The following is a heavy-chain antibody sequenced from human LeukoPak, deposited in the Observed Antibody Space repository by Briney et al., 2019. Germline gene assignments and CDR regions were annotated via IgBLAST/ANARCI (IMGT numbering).Heavy chain of an antibody. CDR2: ISSSSSYI. CDR1: GFTFSSYS. D-gene: IGHD4-17*01. Sequence: GGCLRLSCAASGFTFSSYSMNWVRQAPGKGLEWVSSISSSSSYIYYADSVKGRFTISRDNAKNSLYLQMNSLRAEDTAVYYCARDLDYGGWFDPWGQGTLVTVSS. V-gene: IGHV3-21*01. J-gene: IGHJ5*02. CDR3: ARDLDYGGWFDP.